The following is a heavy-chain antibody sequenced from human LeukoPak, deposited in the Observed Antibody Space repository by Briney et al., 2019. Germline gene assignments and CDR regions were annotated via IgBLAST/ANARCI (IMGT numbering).Heavy chain of an antibody. D-gene: IGHD4-17*01. J-gene: IGHJ3*02. Sequence: ASVTVSCKASGYTFTSYYMHWVRQAPGQGLEWMGIINPSGGSTSYAQKFQGRVTMTRDTSTSTVYMELSSLRSEDTAVYYCARESYGDYSLDAFDIWGQGTMVTVSS. V-gene: IGHV1-46*01. CDR3: ARESYGDYSLDAFDI. CDR1: GYTFTSYY. CDR2: INPSGGST.